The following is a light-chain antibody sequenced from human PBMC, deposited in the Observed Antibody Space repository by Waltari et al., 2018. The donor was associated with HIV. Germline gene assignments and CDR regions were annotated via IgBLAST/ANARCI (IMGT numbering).Light chain of an antibody. V-gene: IGLV2-11*01. CDR1: SSDVGGYNY. CDR2: DVN. J-gene: IGLJ3*02. CDR3: CSYADKDTWV. Sequence: QSALTQPRSMSGSPGQSVTISCTGTSSDVGGYNYVSWYQQHPAKAPKLMIFDVNKRPSGVHDRFAGTKSGNTASLTISGLQAEDEAYYYCCSYADKDTWVFGGGTKLTVL.